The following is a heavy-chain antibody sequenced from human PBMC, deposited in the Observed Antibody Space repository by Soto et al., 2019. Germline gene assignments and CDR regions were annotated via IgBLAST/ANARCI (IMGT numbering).Heavy chain of an antibody. Sequence: PSETLSLTCTVSGGSVSSDDYYWSWIRQPPGKGLEWIGYIYYSGDTYYNPSLKSRVTISVDTSKNQFSLKLSSVTAADTAVYYCAGGDYYDFWSGYPGTFDYWGQGTLVTVSS. J-gene: IGHJ4*02. D-gene: IGHD3-3*01. CDR2: IYYSGDT. CDR3: AGGDYYDFWSGYPGTFDY. CDR1: GGSVSSDDYY. V-gene: IGHV4-30-4*01.